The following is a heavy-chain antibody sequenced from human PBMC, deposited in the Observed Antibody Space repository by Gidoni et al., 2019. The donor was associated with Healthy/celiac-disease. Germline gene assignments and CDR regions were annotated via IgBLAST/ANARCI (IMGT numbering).Heavy chain of an antibody. J-gene: IGHJ6*02. CDR1: GYTFTSYA. V-gene: IGHV1-3*01. Sequence: QVQLVQYGAEVKKPGASVKVSCKASGYTFTSYAMHWVRQAPGQRLEWMGWINAGNGNTKYSPKFQGRVTITRDTSASTAYMELSSLRSEDTAVYYCAREIAVAGLLYYYYGMDVWGQGTTVTVSS. CDR2: INAGNGNT. CDR3: AREIAVAGLLYYYYGMDV. D-gene: IGHD6-19*01.